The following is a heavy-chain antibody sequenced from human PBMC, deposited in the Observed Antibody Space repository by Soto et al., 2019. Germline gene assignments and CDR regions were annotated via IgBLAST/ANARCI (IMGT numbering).Heavy chain of an antibody. CDR3: AKDPSLLWFGELLLDY. Sequence: PGGSLRLSCAASGFTFSSYGMHWVRQAPGKGLEWVAVISYDGSNKYYADSVKGRFTISRDNSKNTLYLQMNSLRAEDTAVYYCAKDPSLLWFGELLLDYWGQGTLVTVSS. J-gene: IGHJ4*02. CDR1: GFTFSSYG. D-gene: IGHD3-10*01. V-gene: IGHV3-30*18. CDR2: ISYDGSNK.